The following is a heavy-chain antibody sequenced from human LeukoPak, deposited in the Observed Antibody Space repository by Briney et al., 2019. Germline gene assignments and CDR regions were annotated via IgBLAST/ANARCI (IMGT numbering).Heavy chain of an antibody. CDR2: ISYDGSNK. CDR3: AKYRKYSGYDVPRAYGYYAVDV. D-gene: IGHD5-12*01. Sequence: PGRSLRLSCAASGFTFNYSAMHWVRQAPGKGLEWVAVISYDGSNKYYADSVKGRFTISRDNSKNTLYLQMNSLRAEDAAVYYCAKYRKYSGYDVPRAYGYYAVDVWGQGTTVTVSS. CDR1: GFTFNYSA. J-gene: IGHJ6*02. V-gene: IGHV3-30*18.